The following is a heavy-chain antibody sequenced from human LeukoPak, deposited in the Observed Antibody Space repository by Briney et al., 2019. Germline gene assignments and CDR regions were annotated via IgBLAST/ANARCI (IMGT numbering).Heavy chain of an antibody. CDR2: ISSSSSYI. Sequence: PGGSLRLSCAASGFTFSCYSMNWVRQAPGKGLEWVSSISSSSSYIYYADSVKGRFTISRDNAKNSLYLQMNSLRAEDTAVYYCARDATSGAFDIWGQGTMVTVSS. CDR1: GFTFSCYS. D-gene: IGHD1-1*01. J-gene: IGHJ3*02. CDR3: ARDATSGAFDI. V-gene: IGHV3-21*01.